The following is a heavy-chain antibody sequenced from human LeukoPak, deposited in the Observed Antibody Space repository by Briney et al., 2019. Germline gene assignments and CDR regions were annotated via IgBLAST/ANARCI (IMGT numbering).Heavy chain of an antibody. CDR2: ISWDSDTI. CDR1: GFTFDEYA. CDR3: AKDIRRTLYQYDSSKNYYMDV. D-gene: IGHD3-22*01. Sequence: PGRSLRLSCTASGFTFDEYAMHWVRQAPGKGLEWVSSISWDSDTIGYADSVKGRFTISRDNAKNSLYLQMNGLRTEDTALYYCAKDIRRTLYQYDSSKNYYMDVWGTGTTVTVSS. J-gene: IGHJ6*03. V-gene: IGHV3-9*01.